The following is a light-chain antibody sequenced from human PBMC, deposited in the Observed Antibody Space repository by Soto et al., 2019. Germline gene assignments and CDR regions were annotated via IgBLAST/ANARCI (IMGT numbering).Light chain of an antibody. V-gene: IGKV3-15*01. CDR1: QSVSNK. CDR2: GAS. CDR3: HQYYSSPWT. Sequence: EIVMTQSPVTLSVSPGERATLSCRASQSVSNKLAWYQQKPGQAPRLLMYGASTRATGAPARFSGSGSGTEFILTISSLQSEDVAVYYCHQYYSSPWTFGQGTRVEIK. J-gene: IGKJ1*01.